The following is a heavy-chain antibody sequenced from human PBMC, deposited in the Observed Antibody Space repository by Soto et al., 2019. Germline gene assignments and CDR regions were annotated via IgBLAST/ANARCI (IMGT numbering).Heavy chain of an antibody. D-gene: IGHD6-6*01. CDR1: GYSFTSYW. CDR3: ARLLPSSSSDSYYYGMDV. V-gene: IGHV5-51*01. Sequence: EFVKISFKGSGYSFTSYWIGWVRQIPGKGLEWMGIIYPGDSDTRYSPSFQGQVTISADKSISTAYLQWSSLKASDTAMYYCARLLPSSSSDSYYYGMDVWGQGTTVTVSS. CDR2: IYPGDSDT. J-gene: IGHJ6*02.